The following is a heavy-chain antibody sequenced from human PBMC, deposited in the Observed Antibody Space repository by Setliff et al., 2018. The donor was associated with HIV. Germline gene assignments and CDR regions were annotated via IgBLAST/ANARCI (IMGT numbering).Heavy chain of an antibody. D-gene: IGHD6-19*01. CDR3: VRDSGMAVVGTWRRLDP. J-gene: IGHJ5*02. V-gene: IGHV3-49*03. CDR2: IRSKAYGGTT. CDR1: GFTFGDYA. Sequence: PGGSLRLSCTASGFTFGDYAMTWFRQAPGKGLEWVGFIRSKAYGGTTEYAASAKGRFTISRDNAKNSLYLQMNSLRVEDTAVYYCVRDSGMAVVGTWRRLDPWGQGTLVTVSS.